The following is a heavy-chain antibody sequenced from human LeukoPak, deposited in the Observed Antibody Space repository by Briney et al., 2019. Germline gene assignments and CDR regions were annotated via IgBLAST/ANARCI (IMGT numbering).Heavy chain of an antibody. CDR3: AKSGCGGDCYFY. V-gene: IGHV3-30*18. CDR2: ISYDGRNK. D-gene: IGHD2-21*02. CDR1: GFTFSSYG. Sequence: PGGSLRLSCAASGFTFSSYGMHWVRQAPGKGLEWVAVISYDGRNKYYADSVKGRFTISRDNSKNTLYLQMNSLRAEDTAVYYCAKSGCGGDCYFYWGQGTLVTVSS. J-gene: IGHJ4*02.